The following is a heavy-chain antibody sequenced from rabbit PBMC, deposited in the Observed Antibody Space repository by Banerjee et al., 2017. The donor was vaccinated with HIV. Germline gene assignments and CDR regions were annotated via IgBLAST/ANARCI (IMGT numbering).Heavy chain of an antibody. J-gene: IGHJ4*01. D-gene: IGHD1-1*01. CDR1: GFSFSNIYV. Sequence: QEQLEESGGGLVQPEGSLTLTCTASGFSFSNIYVMCWFRQAPGKGPEWIACIYGADGSTDYASWAKGRFTISKTSSTTVTLQMTSLTAADTATYFCARGSSYFNFWGPGTLVTVS. CDR2: IYGADGST. V-gene: IGHV1S45*01. CDR3: ARGSSYFNF.